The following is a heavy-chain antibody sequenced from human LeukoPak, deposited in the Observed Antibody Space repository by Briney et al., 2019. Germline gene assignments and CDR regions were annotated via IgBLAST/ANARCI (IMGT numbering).Heavy chain of an antibody. J-gene: IGHJ4*02. Sequence: GESLKISCKGSGYSFTSYWISWVRQMPGKGLAWMGRTDPSDSYTNYSPSFQGHVTISADKSISTAYLQWSSLKASDTAMYYCARGGLDYYDSSGYSLYYFDYWGQGTLVTVSS. V-gene: IGHV5-10-1*01. CDR1: GYSFTSYW. D-gene: IGHD3-22*01. CDR3: ARGGLDYYDSSGYSLYYFDY. CDR2: TDPSDSYT.